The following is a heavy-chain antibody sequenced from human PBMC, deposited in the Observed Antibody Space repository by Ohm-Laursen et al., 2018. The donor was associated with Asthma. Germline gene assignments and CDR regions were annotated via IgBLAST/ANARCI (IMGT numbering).Heavy chain of an antibody. CDR1: KFTFSNPW. V-gene: IGHV3-30*03. Sequence: SLRLSCAASKFTFSNPWMNWVRQAPGKGLEWVAVISYDGSNKYYADSVKGRLTISRDNTKNTLYLQMNSLRAEDTAVYYCARGNTMIVVAAADYWGQGTLVTVSS. J-gene: IGHJ4*02. CDR3: ARGNTMIVVAAADY. D-gene: IGHD3-22*01. CDR2: ISYDGSNK.